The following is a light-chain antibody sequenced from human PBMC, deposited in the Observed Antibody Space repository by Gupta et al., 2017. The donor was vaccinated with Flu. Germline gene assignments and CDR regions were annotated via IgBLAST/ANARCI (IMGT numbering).Light chain of an antibody. CDR1: SGHSYYA. CDR3: QTWGTGIGV. J-gene: IGLJ2*01. Sequence: QLVLTQSPSASASLGASVKLTCTLSSGHSYYAVAWHQQQPEKGPRFLMKVESDGSHNKGDGIPDRFSGSSSGAERYLTISSSQSEDEADYYCQTWGTGIGVFGGGTKLAVL. V-gene: IGLV4-69*01. CDR2: VESDGSH.